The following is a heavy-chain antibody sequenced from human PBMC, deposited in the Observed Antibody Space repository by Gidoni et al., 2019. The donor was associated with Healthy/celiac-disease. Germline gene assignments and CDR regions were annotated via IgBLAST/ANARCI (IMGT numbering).Heavy chain of an antibody. J-gene: IGHJ1*01. CDR2: ISSSSSYI. CDR3: ARDPYSSSWFEYFQH. Sequence: EVQLVESGGGLVKPGGSLRLSCAASGFTLSSYSMNWVRQAPGKGLEWVSSISSSSSYIYYADSVKGRFTISRDNAKNSLYLQMNSLRAEDTAVYYCARDPYSSSWFEYFQHWGQGTLVTVSS. CDR1: GFTLSSYS. D-gene: IGHD6-13*01. V-gene: IGHV3-21*01.